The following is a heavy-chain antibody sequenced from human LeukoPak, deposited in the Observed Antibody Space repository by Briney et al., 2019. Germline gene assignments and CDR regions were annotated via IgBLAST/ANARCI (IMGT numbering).Heavy chain of an antibody. CDR2: IYYSGST. V-gene: IGHV4-39*01. CDR1: GGSISSSSYY. D-gene: IGHD3-22*01. Sequence: SETLSLTCTVSGGSISSSSYYWGWIRQPPGKGLEWFGSIYYSGSTYYNPSLKSRVTISVDTSKNQFSLKLSSVTAADTAVYYCASIHDSRGYYTFDYWGQGTLVTVSS. J-gene: IGHJ4*02. CDR3: ASIHDSRGYYTFDY.